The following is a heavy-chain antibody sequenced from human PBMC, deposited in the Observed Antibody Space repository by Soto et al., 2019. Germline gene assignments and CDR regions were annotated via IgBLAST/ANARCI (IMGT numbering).Heavy chain of an antibody. CDR3: ARDFGGSYLFDY. D-gene: IGHD1-26*01. CDR1: GGSISSGGYY. CDR2: IYYSGST. Sequence: SETLSLTCTVSGGSISSGGYYWSWIRQHPGKGLEWIGYIYYSGSTYYNPSLKSRVTISVDTSKNQFSLKLSSVTAADTAVYYCARDFGGSYLFDYWGQGTLVTVSS. V-gene: IGHV4-31*03. J-gene: IGHJ4*02.